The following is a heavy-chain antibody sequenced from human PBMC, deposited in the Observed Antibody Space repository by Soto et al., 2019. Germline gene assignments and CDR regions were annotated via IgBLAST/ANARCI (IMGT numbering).Heavy chain of an antibody. CDR2: LLSSGST. CDR3: ARGWIRSAPYWYFDL. J-gene: IGHJ2*01. CDR1: GGSTSTYY. V-gene: IGHV4-4*07. Sequence: SETLSLTCSVYGGSTSTYYLTCIRQSARNELEWIGRLLSSGSTYYNPSLESRVTMSIETSKNQFSLQLSSLTAADTAVYFCARGWIRSAPYWYFDLWGPGTLVTVSS. D-gene: IGHD5-12*01.